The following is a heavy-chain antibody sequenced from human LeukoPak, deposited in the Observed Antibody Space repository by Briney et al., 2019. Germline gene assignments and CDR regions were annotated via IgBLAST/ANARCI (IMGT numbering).Heavy chain of an antibody. CDR1: GYSSTSYW. CDR3: ARRRTGYSSSWYPNYFDY. CDR2: IYPGDSDT. J-gene: IGHJ4*02. V-gene: IGHV5-51*01. D-gene: IGHD6-13*01. Sequence: GESLKISCKGSGYSSTSYWIGWVRQMPGKGLEWMGIIYPGDSDTRYSPSFQGQVTISADKSISTAYLQWSSLKASDTAMYYCARRRTGYSSSWYPNYFDYWGQGTLVTVSS.